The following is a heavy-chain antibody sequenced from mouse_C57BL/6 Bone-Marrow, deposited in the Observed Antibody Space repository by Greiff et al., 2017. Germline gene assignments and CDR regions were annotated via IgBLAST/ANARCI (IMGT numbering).Heavy chain of an antibody. CDR2: INPSNGGT. D-gene: IGHD3-2*02. CDR1: GYTFTSYW. Sequence: QVHVKQPGTELVKPGASVKLSCKASGYTFTSYWMHWVKQRPGQGLEWIGNINPSNGGTNYNEKFKSKATLTVDKSSSTAYMQLSSLTSEDSAVYYCARWDSSGPFAYWGQGTLVTVSA. CDR3: ARWDSSGPFAY. V-gene: IGHV1-53*01. J-gene: IGHJ3*01.